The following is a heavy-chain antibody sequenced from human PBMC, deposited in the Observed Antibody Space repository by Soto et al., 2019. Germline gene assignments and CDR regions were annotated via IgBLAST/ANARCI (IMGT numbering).Heavy chain of an antibody. CDR3: ARAQQQLVGWFDP. Sequence: SETLSLTCTVSGDSISSGTYYWGWIRQPPGKGLEWIGIISYTGSTYYNPSLKSRVTISVDTSKNQFSLKLSSVTAADTAVYYCARAQQQLVGWFDPWGQGTLVTV. CDR1: GDSISSGTYY. D-gene: IGHD6-13*01. V-gene: IGHV4-39*01. CDR2: ISYTGST. J-gene: IGHJ5*02.